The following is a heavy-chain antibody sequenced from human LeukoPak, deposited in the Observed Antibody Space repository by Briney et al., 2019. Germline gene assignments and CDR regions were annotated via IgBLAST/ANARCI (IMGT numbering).Heavy chain of an antibody. CDR3: AKGLSGWSPFDP. Sequence: HPGGSLRLSYAASGFAFSSYATSWVRQAPGKGLEWVSAISGSGGSTYYADSVKGRFTISRDNSKNTLYLQMNSLRAEDTAVYYCAKGLSGWSPFDPWGQGTLVTVSS. CDR1: GFAFSSYA. D-gene: IGHD6-19*01. CDR2: ISGSGGST. J-gene: IGHJ5*02. V-gene: IGHV3-23*01.